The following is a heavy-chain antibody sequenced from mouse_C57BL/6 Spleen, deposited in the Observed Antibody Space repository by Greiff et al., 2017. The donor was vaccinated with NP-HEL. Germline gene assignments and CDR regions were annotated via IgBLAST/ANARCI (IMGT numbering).Heavy chain of an antibody. D-gene: IGHD4-1*01. V-gene: IGHV3-1*01. CDR2: ISYSGST. Sequence: VQLKESGPGMVKPSQSLSLTCTVTGYSITSGYDWHWIRHFPGNKLEWMGYISYSGSTNYNPSLKSRISITHDTSKNHFFLKLNSVTTEDTATYYCARSPNWDYFDYWGQGTTLTVSS. CDR3: ARSPNWDYFDY. CDR1: GYSITSGYD. J-gene: IGHJ2*01.